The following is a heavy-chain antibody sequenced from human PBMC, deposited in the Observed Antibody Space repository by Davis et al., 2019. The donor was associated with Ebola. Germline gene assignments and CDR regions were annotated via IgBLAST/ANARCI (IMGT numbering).Heavy chain of an antibody. Sequence: KVSCKGSGYSFTYYWLRWVRQTPGKALEWMGIIYPGDSDTSYSPSFQGQVTISADKSISTAYLQCRSLKASDTDMYYCARVESGPTMVRGVSWFDPWGQGTLVTVSS. V-gene: IGHV5-51*01. D-gene: IGHD3-10*01. CDR2: IYPGDSDT. J-gene: IGHJ5*02. CDR3: ARVESGPTMVRGVSWFDP. CDR1: GYSFTYYW.